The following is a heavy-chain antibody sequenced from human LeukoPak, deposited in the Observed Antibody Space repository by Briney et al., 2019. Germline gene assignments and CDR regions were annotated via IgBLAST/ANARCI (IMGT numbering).Heavy chain of an antibody. CDR2: INHGGFT. CDR3: RYGDI. CDR1: GGSFYGYY. V-gene: IGHV4-34*01. D-gene: IGHD4-17*01. J-gene: IGHJ4*02. Sequence: SETLSLTCAVYGGSFYGYYWTWVRQSPGKGLEWIGEINHGGFTNYNPSLKNRVTLSVDTSKTQFSLKVTSVTAADTAVYYCRYGDIWGQGTLVTVSS.